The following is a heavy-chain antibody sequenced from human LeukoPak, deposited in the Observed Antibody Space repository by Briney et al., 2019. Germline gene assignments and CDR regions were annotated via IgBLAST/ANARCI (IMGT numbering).Heavy chain of an antibody. CDR3: AKSANSGSYYRGYFDY. J-gene: IGHJ4*02. Sequence: PGRSLRLSCAASGFTFSSYGMQWFRQAPDKGLEWVAAISNDGSNKYYADSVKGRVTISRDNSKNTLYLQMNSLRAEDTAVYYCAKSANSGSYYRGYFDYWGQGTLVTVSS. CDR1: GFTFSSYG. CDR2: ISNDGSNK. D-gene: IGHD3-10*01. V-gene: IGHV3-30*18.